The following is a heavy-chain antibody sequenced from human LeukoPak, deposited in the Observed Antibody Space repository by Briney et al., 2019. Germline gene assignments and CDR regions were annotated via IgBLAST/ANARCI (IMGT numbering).Heavy chain of an antibody. D-gene: IGHD6-19*01. CDR1: GFTVSSNY. CDR3: ARLAGYSSGWYAEYYFDY. V-gene: IGHV3-66*01. J-gene: IGHJ4*02. Sequence: SGGSLRLSCAASGFTVSSNYMSWVRQAPGKGLEWVSVIYSGGSTYYADSVKGRFTISRDNSKNTLYLKVNSLRAEDTAVYYCARLAGYSSGWYAEYYFDYWGQGTLVTVSS. CDR2: IYSGGST.